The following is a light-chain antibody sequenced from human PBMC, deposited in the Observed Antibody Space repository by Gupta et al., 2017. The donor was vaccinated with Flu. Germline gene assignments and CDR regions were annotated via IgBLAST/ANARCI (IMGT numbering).Light chain of an antibody. CDR1: ALPKQY. CDR3: QSADSSGTFVV. Sequence: SYELTQPPSVSVSPGQTPRITCSGDALPKQYAYWYQQKPGQAPVLVLYKDSERPSGIPERFSGSSSGTTVTLTISGVQAEDEADYYCQSADSSGTFVVFGGGTKLTVL. CDR2: KDS. J-gene: IGLJ2*01. V-gene: IGLV3-25*02.